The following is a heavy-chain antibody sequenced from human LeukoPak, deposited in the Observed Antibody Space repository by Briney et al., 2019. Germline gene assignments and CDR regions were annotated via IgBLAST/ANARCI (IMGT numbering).Heavy chain of an antibody. V-gene: IGHV3-64*01. Sequence: PGGSLRLSCAASGLTFSSYAMRWVRQAPGKRLEYVSAITNNGDSTYYANSVKGRFIISRDNSKNTLYLQMGSLRAEDMAVYYCARVGDKGAFDYWGQGTLVTVSS. J-gene: IGHJ4*02. CDR2: ITNNGDST. CDR3: ARVGDKGAFDY. CDR1: GLTFSSYA. D-gene: IGHD3-16*01.